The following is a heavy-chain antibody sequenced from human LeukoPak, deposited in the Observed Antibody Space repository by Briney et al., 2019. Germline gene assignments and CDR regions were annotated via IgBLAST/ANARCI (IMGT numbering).Heavy chain of an antibody. CDR1: GFNFDDYA. Sequence: PGGSLRLSCAASGFNFDDYAMHWVRQAPGKGLEWVSLISGDGDNIYYADSVKGRFTISRDNSENSLYLQMNSLGTEDTAIYYCAKDYDRTGYYFDYWGQGTLVTVSS. J-gene: IGHJ4*02. V-gene: IGHV3-43*02. D-gene: IGHD3-22*01. CDR2: ISGDGDNI. CDR3: AKDYDRTGYYFDY.